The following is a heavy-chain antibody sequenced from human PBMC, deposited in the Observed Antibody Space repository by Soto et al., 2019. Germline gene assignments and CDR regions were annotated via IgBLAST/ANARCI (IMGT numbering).Heavy chain of an antibody. CDR2: TYYRSNWRH. CDR3: ARGVSGSGFDL. Sequence: SQTLSLTCAISGDSVSSNTAAWDLISSSPSRGLEWLGRTYYRSNWRHDYAVSVRSRITVNPDTSKNHFSLQLNSVTPDDTAVYYCARGVSGSGFDLWGQGTGVTSPQ. CDR1: GDSVSSNTAA. D-gene: IGHD2-15*01. V-gene: IGHV6-1*01. J-gene: IGHJ4*02.